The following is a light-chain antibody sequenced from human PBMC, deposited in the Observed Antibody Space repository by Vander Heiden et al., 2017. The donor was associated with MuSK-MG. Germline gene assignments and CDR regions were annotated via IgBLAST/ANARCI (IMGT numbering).Light chain of an antibody. CDR2: DAS. J-gene: IGKJ5*01. Sequence: EIVLTQSPGTLSLSPGERATLSCRASQSIGSSYLAWYQQKPGQAPRLLIYDASSGATGTPDRFSGRGSGTDFTLTISRLEPEDFAVYYCQQDASSPITFGQGTRLEIK. CDR1: QSIGSSY. V-gene: IGKV3-20*01. CDR3: QQDASSPIT.